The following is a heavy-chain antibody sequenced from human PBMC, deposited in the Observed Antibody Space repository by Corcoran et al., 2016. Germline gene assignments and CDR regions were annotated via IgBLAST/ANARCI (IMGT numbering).Heavy chain of an antibody. CDR1: GFTVSSNY. D-gene: IGHD3-3*01. J-gene: IGHJ4*02. V-gene: IGHV3-53*01. Sequence: EVQLVESGGGLIQPVGSLRLSCAASGFTVSSNYMRWVRQAPGKGLEWVSVIYSGGSTYYADSVKGRFTISRDNSTNTLYLQMNSLRAEDTAVYYCARASLRSYTIFGVVITDWGQGTLVTVSS. CDR2: IYSGGST. CDR3: ARASLRSYTIFGVVITD.